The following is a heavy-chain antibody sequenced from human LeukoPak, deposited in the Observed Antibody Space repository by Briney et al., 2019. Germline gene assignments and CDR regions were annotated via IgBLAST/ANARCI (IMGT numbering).Heavy chain of an antibody. V-gene: IGHV4-34*01. CDR3: ARRYYDILKDLFDY. Sequence: SETLSLTCTVSGGSISSYYWSWIRQPPGKGLEWIGEINHSGSTNYNPSLKSRVTISVDTSKNQFSLKLSSVTAADTAVYYCARRYYDILKDLFDYWGQGTLVTVSS. CDR2: INHSGST. CDR1: GGSISSYY. D-gene: IGHD3-9*01. J-gene: IGHJ4*02.